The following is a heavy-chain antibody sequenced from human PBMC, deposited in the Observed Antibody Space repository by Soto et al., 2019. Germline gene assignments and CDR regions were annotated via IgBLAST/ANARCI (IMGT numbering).Heavy chain of an antibody. D-gene: IGHD3-3*01. V-gene: IGHV3-23*01. CDR1: GFTFSAYV. CDR3: AKEERTFGEGY. J-gene: IGHJ4*02. Sequence: EAQLLESGGDSAQPGGSLRLSCAASGFTFSAYVLNWVRQAPGRGLEWVSGISGSGDVTYYADSMRGRFTISRDNSKNTLYLQMNRLRAEDTAIYYCAKEERTFGEGYWGRGTLVTVSS. CDR2: ISGSGDVT.